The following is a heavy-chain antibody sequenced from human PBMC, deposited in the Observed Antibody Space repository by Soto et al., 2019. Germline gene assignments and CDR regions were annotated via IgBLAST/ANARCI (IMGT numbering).Heavy chain of an antibody. D-gene: IGHD3-3*01. CDR3: ARDLDQGNTPAQNSSDF. J-gene: IGHJ4*02. Sequence: PSETLSLTCTVSGLSVTSDSYWSWIRQAPGKGLEWIGYAYYRGGTRYNPSLKSRLTISVDTSKNQFSLSLSSVTPTDTAVYYCARDLDQGNTPAQNSSDFWGQGSLVTVSS. CDR1: GLSVTSDSY. V-gene: IGHV4-61*01. CDR2: AYYRGGT.